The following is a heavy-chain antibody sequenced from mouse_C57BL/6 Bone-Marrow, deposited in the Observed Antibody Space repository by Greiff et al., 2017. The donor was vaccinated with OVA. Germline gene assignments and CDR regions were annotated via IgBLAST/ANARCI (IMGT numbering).Heavy chain of an antibody. J-gene: IGHJ2*01. CDR1: GYTFTSYW. V-gene: IGHV1-74*01. D-gene: IGHD2-5*01. Sequence: VQLQQPGAELVKPGASVKVSCKASGYTFTSYWMHWVKQRPGQGLEWIGRIHPSDSDTNYNQKFKGKATLTVDKSSSTAYMQISSLTSEDSAVYYCAIPLSSYDSNRYIDYWGQGTTLTVSS. CDR3: AIPLSSYDSNRYIDY. CDR2: IHPSDSDT.